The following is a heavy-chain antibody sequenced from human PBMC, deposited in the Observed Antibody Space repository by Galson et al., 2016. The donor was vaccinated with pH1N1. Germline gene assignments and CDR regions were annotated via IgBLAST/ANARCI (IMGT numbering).Heavy chain of an antibody. V-gene: IGHV5-51*01. CDR2: IHLGGSHI. D-gene: IGHD4-17*01. Sequence: QSGAEVTKPGESLKISCKGSGHKFTSSWIGWVRQMPGKGLEWMGIIHLGGSHIRYSPSFQGQVTISADKSINIVSLQWSSLKASDTAMYYCARQNDYGDYRGDAFDIWGQGTMVTVSS. CDR3: ARQNDYGDYRGDAFDI. J-gene: IGHJ3*02. CDR1: GHKFTSSW.